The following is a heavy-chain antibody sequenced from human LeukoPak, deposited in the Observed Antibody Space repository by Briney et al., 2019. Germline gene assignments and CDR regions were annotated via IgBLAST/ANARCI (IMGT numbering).Heavy chain of an antibody. D-gene: IGHD3-22*01. CDR3: ARNLDQTYYYDSSGYSFSAFDI. CDR2: INPSGGST. CDR1: GYTFTGYY. J-gene: IGHJ3*02. V-gene: IGHV1-46*03. Sequence: GASVKVSCKASGYTFTGYYMHWVRQAPGQGLEWMGIINPSGGSTSYAQKFQGRVTMTRDTSTSTVYMELSSLRSEDTAVYYCARNLDQTYYYDSSGYSFSAFDIWGQGTMVTVSS.